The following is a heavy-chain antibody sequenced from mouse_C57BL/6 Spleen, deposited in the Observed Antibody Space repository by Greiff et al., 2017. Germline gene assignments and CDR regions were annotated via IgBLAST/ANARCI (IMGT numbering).Heavy chain of an antibody. D-gene: IGHD2-3*01. J-gene: IGHJ3*01. CDR3: ASEGYDGPWFAY. Sequence: VQLVESGPGLVAPSPSLSITCTVSGFSLTSYGVAWVRQSPGKGLEWLGVIWGVGSTTYNSALNSRLSISKDNSKSQVFLKMNSRQTDDTAMYYCASEGYDGPWFAYWGQGTLVTVSA. CDR1: GFSLTSYG. V-gene: IGHV2-6*01. CDR2: IWGVGST.